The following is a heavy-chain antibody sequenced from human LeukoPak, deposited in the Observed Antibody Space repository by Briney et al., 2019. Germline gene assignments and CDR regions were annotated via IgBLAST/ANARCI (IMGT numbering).Heavy chain of an antibody. J-gene: IGHJ6*02. CDR3: TTVSSSSWSPYYYYGMDV. D-gene: IGHD6-13*01. CDR2: IRSKTDGGTT. Sequence: GALRLSCAASGFTFSNAWMTWVRQAPGKGLEWVGRIRSKTDGGTTDYAAPVKGRFTISRDDSKNTLYLQMNSLKTEDTAVYYCTTVSSSSWSPYYYYGMDVWGQGTTVTVSS. V-gene: IGHV3-15*01. CDR1: GFTFSNAW.